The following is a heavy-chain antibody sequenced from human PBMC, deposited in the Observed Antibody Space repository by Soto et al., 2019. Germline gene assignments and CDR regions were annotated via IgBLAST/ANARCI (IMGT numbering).Heavy chain of an antibody. CDR2: INSDGSST. CDR1: GFTLNSYW. Sequence: EVQLVESGGDLVQPGGSLRLSCAASGFTLNSYWLYWVRQAPGKGLMWFSRINSDGSSTSYADSVKGRFTISRDNAKNTLYLQMNSLRAEDTAVYYCARGGYGDYYYYHYYMDVWGKGTTVTVSS. D-gene: IGHD4-17*01. V-gene: IGHV3-74*01. J-gene: IGHJ6*03. CDR3: ARGGYGDYYYYHYYMDV.